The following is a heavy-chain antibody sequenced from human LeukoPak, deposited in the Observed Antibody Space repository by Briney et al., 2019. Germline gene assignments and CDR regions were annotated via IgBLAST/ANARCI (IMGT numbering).Heavy chain of an antibody. D-gene: IGHD6-19*01. CDR3: AKDFAGAVADL. CDR2: ISYDGSNK. J-gene: IGHJ4*02. V-gene: IGHV3-30*18. Sequence: GRSLRLSCAASGFTFSSYGMHWVRQAPGKGLEWVAVISYDGSNKYYADSVKGRFTISRDNSKNTLYQQMNSLRAEDTAVYYCAKDFAGAVADLWGQGTLVTVSS. CDR1: GFTFSSYG.